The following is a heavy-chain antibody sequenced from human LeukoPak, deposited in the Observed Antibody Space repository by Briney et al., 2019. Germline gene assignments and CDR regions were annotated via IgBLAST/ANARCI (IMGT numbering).Heavy chain of an antibody. CDR1: GGSISSSSYY. J-gene: IGHJ4*02. CDR3: AQVVAASFDY. V-gene: IGHV4-39*01. D-gene: IGHD2-15*01. Sequence: SETLSLTCTVSGGSISSSSYYWGWIRQPPGKGLEWIGSIYYSGSTYYNPSLKSRVTISVDTSKNQFSLKLSSVTAADTAIYYCAQVVAASFDYWGQGTLVTVSS. CDR2: IYYSGST.